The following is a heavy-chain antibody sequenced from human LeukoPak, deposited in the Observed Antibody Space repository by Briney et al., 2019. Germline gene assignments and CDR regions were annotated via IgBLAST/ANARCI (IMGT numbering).Heavy chain of an antibody. J-gene: IGHJ4*02. Sequence: GGSLRLSCAASGFTFSSYGMSWVRQAPGKGLECVAFMRYDENNKYYADSVKGRFTISRDNSKNTLYLQMNSLRAEDTAVYYCAKDWRAYCGGDCYSYFDYWGQGTLVTVSS. V-gene: IGHV3-30*02. D-gene: IGHD2-21*02. CDR1: GFTFSSYG. CDR3: AKDWRAYCGGDCYSYFDY. CDR2: MRYDENNK.